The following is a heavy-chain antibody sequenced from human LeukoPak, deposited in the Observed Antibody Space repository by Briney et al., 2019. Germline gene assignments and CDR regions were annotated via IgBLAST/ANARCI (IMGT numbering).Heavy chain of an antibody. CDR3: ARDGYEFWSGYYHGAYFDY. V-gene: IGHV3-23*01. J-gene: IGHJ4*02. CDR2: ISGGGGST. Sequence: GGSLRLSCAASGFTFTSYSMNWVRQAPGKGLEWVSTISGGGGSTYYADSVKGRFTISRDNSKNTLYLQVNSLRAEDTGVYYCARDGYEFWSGYYHGAYFDYWGQGTLVTVSS. CDR1: GFTFTSYS. D-gene: IGHD3-3*01.